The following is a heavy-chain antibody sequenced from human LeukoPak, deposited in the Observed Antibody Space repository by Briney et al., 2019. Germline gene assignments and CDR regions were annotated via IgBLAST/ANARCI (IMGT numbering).Heavy chain of an antibody. CDR1: GGSISSYY. CDR2: IYYSGST. CDR3: ARVRDGDVSYYMDV. J-gene: IGHJ6*03. V-gene: IGHV4-59*01. D-gene: IGHD5-24*01. Sequence: SETLSLTCTVSGGSISSYYWSWIRQPPGKGLEWIGYIYYSGSTNYNPSLKSRVTISVDTPKNQFSLKLSSVTAADTAVYYCARVRDGDVSYYMDVWGKGTTVTVSS.